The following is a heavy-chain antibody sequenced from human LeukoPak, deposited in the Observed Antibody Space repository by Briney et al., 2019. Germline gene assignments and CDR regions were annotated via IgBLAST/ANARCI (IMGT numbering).Heavy chain of an antibody. CDR1: GFTFSDYY. D-gene: IGHD3-3*01. J-gene: IGHJ6*03. CDR3: ARYPIRFLEWLPDYYYYMDV. V-gene: IGHV3-11*04. Sequence: GGSLRLSCAASGFTFSDYYMSWIRQAPGKGLEWVSYISSSGSTIYYADSVKGRFTISRDNAKNSLYLQMNSLRAEDTAVYYCARYPIRFLEWLPDYYYYMDVWGKGTTVTVSS. CDR2: ISSSGSTI.